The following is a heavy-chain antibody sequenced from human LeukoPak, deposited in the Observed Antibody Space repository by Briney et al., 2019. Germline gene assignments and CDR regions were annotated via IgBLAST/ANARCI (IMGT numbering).Heavy chain of an antibody. J-gene: IGHJ4*02. V-gene: IGHV3-30-3*01. Sequence: GSLRLSCAASGFTFSSYAMHWVRQAPGKGLEWVAVISYDGSNKYYADSVKGRFTISRDNSKNTLYLQMNSLRAEDTAVYYCVRAYYYDSSFDYWGQGTLVTVSS. D-gene: IGHD3-22*01. CDR3: VRAYYYDSSFDY. CDR2: ISYDGSNK. CDR1: GFTFSSYA.